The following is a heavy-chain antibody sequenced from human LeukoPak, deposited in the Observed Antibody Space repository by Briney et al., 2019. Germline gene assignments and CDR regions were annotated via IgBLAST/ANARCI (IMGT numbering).Heavy chain of an antibody. CDR3: ARDYYDSSPSDAFDI. V-gene: IGHV3-7*01. D-gene: IGHD3-22*01. CDR1: GFTFSKSW. Sequence: PGGSLRLSCAASGFTFSKSWMSWVRQAPGKGLEWVANIKQDGSEKYYVDSVKGRFTISRDNAKNSLYLQMNSLRAEDTAVYYCARDYYDSSPSDAFDIWGQGTMVTVSS. CDR2: IKQDGSEK. J-gene: IGHJ3*02.